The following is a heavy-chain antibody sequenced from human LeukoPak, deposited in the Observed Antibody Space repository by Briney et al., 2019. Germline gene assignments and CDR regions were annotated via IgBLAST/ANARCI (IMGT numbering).Heavy chain of an antibody. Sequence: GGSLRLSCAASGFTFSSYAMSWVRQALGKGLEWVSAISGSGGSTYYADSVKGRFTISRDNSKNTLYLQMNSLRAEDTAVYYCAKDITHLFWGGYYMDVWGKGTTVTVSS. CDR2: ISGSGGST. D-gene: IGHD3-16*01. CDR1: GFTFSSYA. CDR3: AKDITHLFWGGYYMDV. J-gene: IGHJ6*03. V-gene: IGHV3-23*01.